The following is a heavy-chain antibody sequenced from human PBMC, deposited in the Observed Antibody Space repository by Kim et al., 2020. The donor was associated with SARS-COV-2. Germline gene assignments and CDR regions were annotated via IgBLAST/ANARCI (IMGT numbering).Heavy chain of an antibody. CDR3: ARDLGDGVTTGDY. CDR1: GFSFSSYA. D-gene: IGHD2-21*02. Sequence: GGSLRLSCAASGFSFSSYAMHWVRQAPGKGLEWVAVISYDGSNTYYADSVKGRFTISRDNSKNTLYLQMNSLRPEDTALYYCARDLGDGVTTGDYWGQGTLVTVSS. V-gene: IGHV3-30*04. CDR2: ISYDGSNT. J-gene: IGHJ4*02.